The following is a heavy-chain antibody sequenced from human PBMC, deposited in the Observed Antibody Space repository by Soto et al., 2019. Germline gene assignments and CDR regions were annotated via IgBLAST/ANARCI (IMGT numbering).Heavy chain of an antibody. V-gene: IGHV4-34*01. J-gene: IGHJ6*02. CDR1: GDSLRGQS. D-gene: IGHD6-19*01. CDR3: AREDRYGWSGKSLDV. Sequence: QVQLQQWGAGLLKASETLSLTCAVVGDSLRGQSWNWIRQSPGKGLELIGEIDQSGGTNYNPSLKSRAIISDDTSKNQFSLTLTSVTPADTAVYYCAREDRYGWSGKSLDVWGQGTTVTVSS. CDR2: IDQSGGT.